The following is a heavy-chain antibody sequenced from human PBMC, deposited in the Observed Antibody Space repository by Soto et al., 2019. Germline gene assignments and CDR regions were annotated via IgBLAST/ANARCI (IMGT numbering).Heavy chain of an antibody. D-gene: IGHD2-2*01. CDR1: GDSVSSNSAA. Sequence: SQTLSLTCAISGDSVSSNSAAWNWIRQSPSRGLEWLGRTYYRSKWYNDYAVSVKSRITINPDTSKNQFSLQLNSVTPEDTAVYYCARDLEYYCSSTSCPYDHWGQGTLVTVSS. CDR2: TYYRSKWYN. V-gene: IGHV6-1*01. CDR3: ARDLEYYCSSTSCPYDH. J-gene: IGHJ4*02.